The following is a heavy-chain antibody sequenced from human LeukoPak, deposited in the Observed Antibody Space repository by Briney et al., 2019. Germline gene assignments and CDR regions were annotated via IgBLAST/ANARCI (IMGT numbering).Heavy chain of an antibody. V-gene: IGHV4-34*01. CDR3: ARVLGPDTAMQHYFDY. J-gene: IGHJ4*02. CDR1: GGSFSGYY. CDR2: INHSGST. Sequence: SETLSLTCAVYGGSFSGYYWSWIRQPPGKGLEWIGEINHSGSTNYNPSLKSRVTISVDTSKNQFSLKLSSVTAADTAVYYCARVLGPDTAMQHYFDYRGQGTLATVSS. D-gene: IGHD5-18*01.